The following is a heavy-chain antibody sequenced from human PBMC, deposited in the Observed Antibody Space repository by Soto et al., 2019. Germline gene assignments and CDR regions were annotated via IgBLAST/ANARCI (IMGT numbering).Heavy chain of an antibody. CDR2: IYYSGST. Sequence: QVQLQESGPGLVKPSQTLSLTCTVSGGSISSGGYYWSWIRQHPGKGLEWIGYIYYSGSTYYNPSHRRRVTISVDTYKNQFSPKLSSVTAADRTEYYCARVAARDSSFEYWGQGNLVTVSS. V-gene: IGHV4-31*03. D-gene: IGHD6-6*01. J-gene: IGHJ4*02. CDR3: ARVAARDSSFEY. CDR1: GGSISSGGYY.